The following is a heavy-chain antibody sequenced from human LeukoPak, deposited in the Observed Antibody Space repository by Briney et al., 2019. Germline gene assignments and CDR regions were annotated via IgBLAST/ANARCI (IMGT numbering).Heavy chain of an antibody. CDR3: AREKVGKPGAFDI. D-gene: IGHD1-26*01. J-gene: IGHJ3*02. Sequence: PSETLSLTCAVDAGSFSDYYWTWIRQPPGKGLEWIGEINHSGSTNYNPSLKSRVTISVDTSKSQFSPKLSSVTAAETDVRDCAREKVGKPGAFDIWGQGTLVTVSS. V-gene: IGHV4-34*01. CDR1: AGSFSDYY. CDR2: INHSGST.